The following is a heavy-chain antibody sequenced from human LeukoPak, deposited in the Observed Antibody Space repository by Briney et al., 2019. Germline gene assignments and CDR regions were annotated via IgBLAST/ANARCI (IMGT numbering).Heavy chain of an antibody. CDR2: IYYSGST. CDR1: GGSISSYY. D-gene: IGHD6-13*01. V-gene: IGHV4-59*01. CDR3: ARGDSSSWSFYYFDY. J-gene: IGHJ4*02. Sequence: PSETLSLTCTVSGGSISSYYWSWSRQPPGKGLEGIGDIYYSGSTNYHPSLTSRVTISVDTSKHQFSLKLSSVTAADTAVYYCARGDSSSWSFYYFDYWGQGTLVTVSS.